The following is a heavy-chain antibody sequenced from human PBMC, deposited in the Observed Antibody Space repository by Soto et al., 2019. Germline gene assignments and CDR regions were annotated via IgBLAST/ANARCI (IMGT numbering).Heavy chain of an antibody. J-gene: IGHJ4*02. Sequence: QPGCSLRLSCAASGFTFSSYGMHWVRQAPGKGLEWVAVIWYDGSNKYYADSVKGRFTISRDNSKNTLYLQMNSLRAEDTAVYYCARDPGDYYDSSGYGTFDYWGQGNLVTVSS. D-gene: IGHD3-22*01. CDR3: ARDPGDYYDSSGYGTFDY. CDR2: IWYDGSNK. CDR1: GFTFSSYG. V-gene: IGHV3-33*01.